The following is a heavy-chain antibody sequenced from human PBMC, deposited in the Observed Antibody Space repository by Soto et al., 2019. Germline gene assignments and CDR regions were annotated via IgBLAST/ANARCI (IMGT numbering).Heavy chain of an antibody. CDR3: AGGESILSGDYSRY. D-gene: IGHD4-17*01. CDR1: GGSISSSNW. CDR2: IYHSGST. V-gene: IGHV4-4*02. J-gene: IGHJ4*02. Sequence: QVQLQESGPGLVKPSGTLSLTCAVSGGSISSSNWWSWVRQPPAKGLEWIGEIYHSGSTNYNPSHKRGVTLSVAKSKHQFSLKLGSVTAADTAVYYCAGGESILSGDYSRYWGQGTLVTVSS.